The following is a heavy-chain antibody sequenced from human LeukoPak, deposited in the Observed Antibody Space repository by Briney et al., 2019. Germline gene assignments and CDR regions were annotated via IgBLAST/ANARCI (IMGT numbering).Heavy chain of an antibody. Sequence: GGSLRLSCAASGFTFSSYAMSWVRQAPGKGLEWVSGISDSGGSTYYADSVKGRFTISRDNSKITLYLQMNSLRAEDTAVYYCAKMGDLVFGPALNWFDPWGQGTLVTVSS. V-gene: IGHV3-23*01. CDR2: ISDSGGST. J-gene: IGHJ5*02. CDR3: AKMGDLVFGPALNWFDP. D-gene: IGHD3/OR15-3a*01. CDR1: GFTFSSYA.